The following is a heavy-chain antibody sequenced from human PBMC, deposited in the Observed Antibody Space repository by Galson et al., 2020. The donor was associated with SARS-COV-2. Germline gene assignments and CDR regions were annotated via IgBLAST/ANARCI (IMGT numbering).Heavy chain of an antibody. CDR2: ISYDGSNK. CDR3: AKRHCSGGSCYMGV. D-gene: IGHD2-15*01. J-gene: IGHJ6*03. CDR1: GFTFSSYG. V-gene: IGHV3-30*18. Sequence: EGSLRLSCAASGFTFSSYGMHWVRQAPGKGLEWVAVISYDGSNKYYADSVKGRFTISRDNSKNTLYLQMNSLRAEDTAVYYCAKRHCSGGSCYMGVWCKWTTVTVSS.